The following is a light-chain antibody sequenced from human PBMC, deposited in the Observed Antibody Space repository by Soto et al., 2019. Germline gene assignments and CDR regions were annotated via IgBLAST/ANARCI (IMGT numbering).Light chain of an antibody. CDR2: GAS. J-gene: IGKJ4*01. CDR1: KTDRTNY. V-gene: IGKV3-20*01. Sequence: EIVLTQSPGTLSLSPGERATLSCRTSKTDRTNYLAWFQHKPGQAPRLLIYGASSRATGIPDRFSGSGSGTDFTLTINRLEPEDFAVYFCQQYSDSPLTFGGGTKVEIK. CDR3: QQYSDSPLT.